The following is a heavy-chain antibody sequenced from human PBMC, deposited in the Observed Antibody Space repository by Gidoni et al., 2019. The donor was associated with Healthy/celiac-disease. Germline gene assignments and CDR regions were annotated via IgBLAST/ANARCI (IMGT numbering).Heavy chain of an antibody. V-gene: IGHV3-53*01. CDR2: IYSGGST. Sequence: EVQLVESGGGLIQPGGSLRLSCPASGFTVSSNYMSWVRQAPGKGLEWVSVIYSGGSTYYADSVKGRFTISRDNSKNTLYLQMNSLRAEDTAVYYCARAELYYYYYMDVWGKGTTVTVSS. CDR1: GFTVSSNY. CDR3: ARAELYYYYYMDV. J-gene: IGHJ6*03. D-gene: IGHD1-26*01.